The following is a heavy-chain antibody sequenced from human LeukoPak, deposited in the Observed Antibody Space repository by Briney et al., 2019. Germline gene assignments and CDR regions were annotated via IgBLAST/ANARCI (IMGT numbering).Heavy chain of an antibody. CDR3: ARGGPRYGVDY. V-gene: IGHV4-34*01. CDR2: INHSGST. D-gene: IGHD4-17*01. Sequence: GSLRLSCAASGFRSSAYIMNWVRQAPGKGLEWIGEINHSGSTNYNPSLKSRVTISVDTSKNQFSLKLSSVTAADTAVYYCARGGPRYGVDYWGQGTLVTVSS. J-gene: IGHJ4*02. CDR1: GFRSSAYI.